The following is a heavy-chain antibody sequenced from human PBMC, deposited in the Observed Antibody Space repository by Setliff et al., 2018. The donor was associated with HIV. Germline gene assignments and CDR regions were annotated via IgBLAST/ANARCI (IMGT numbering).Heavy chain of an antibody. CDR2: IFYSETVYYGGRT. D-gene: IGHD1-1*01. V-gene: IGHV4-39*07. Sequence: SETLSLTCTVSGGSISSYNYYWGWIRQPPGKGLEWIGSIFYSETVYYGGRTYYSPSLKSRVTISVDTYKSQFSLKLSSVTAADTAVYYCARGVQLLPPHYWGQGTLVTVSS. J-gene: IGHJ4*02. CDR1: GGSISSYNYY. CDR3: ARGVQLLPPHY.